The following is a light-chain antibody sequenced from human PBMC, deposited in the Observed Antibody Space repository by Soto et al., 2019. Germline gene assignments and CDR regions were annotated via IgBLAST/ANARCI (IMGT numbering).Light chain of an antibody. CDR2: KAS. CDR1: QTISSW. Sequence: DIQMTQSPSTLCASVGDRVTLTCRASQTISSWVAWYQQKPGKAPKLLIYKASTLKRGGPSRFSGSGSGTEFTLTSSSLQPDDFATYYCQHYNSYSEAFGQGTKVDIK. CDR3: QHYNSYSEA. J-gene: IGKJ1*01. V-gene: IGKV1-5*03.